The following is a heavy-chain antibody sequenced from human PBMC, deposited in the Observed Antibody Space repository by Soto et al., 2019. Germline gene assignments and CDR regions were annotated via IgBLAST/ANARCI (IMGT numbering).Heavy chain of an antibody. CDR3: VSQRTTVPTQAYFDY. Sequence: SETLSLTXTVSGGSVTNSSYYCGWIRQSPGKGLEWIGSVYYRGRSYSKSSVKSRVTISVDTSKNRFSLSLNSVTASDTAVYFCVSQRTTVPTQAYFDYWGPGALVTVSS. V-gene: IGHV4-39*01. J-gene: IGHJ4*02. D-gene: IGHD4-17*01. CDR1: GGSVTNSSYY. CDR2: VYYRGRS.